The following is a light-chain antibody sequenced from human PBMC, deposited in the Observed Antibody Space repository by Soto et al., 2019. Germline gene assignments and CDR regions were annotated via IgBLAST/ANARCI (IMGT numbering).Light chain of an antibody. CDR3: CSYAGSSTYV. V-gene: IGLV2-23*01. J-gene: IGLJ1*01. CDR2: EGS. Sequence: QSVLAQPASVSVSPGQSITSSCTGTSSDVGNYNLVSWYQQHPGKAPKLMIYEGSKRPSGVSNRFSGSKSGNTASLTISILQAEDEADYYCCSYAGSSTYVFGTGTKVTVL. CDR1: SSDVGNYNL.